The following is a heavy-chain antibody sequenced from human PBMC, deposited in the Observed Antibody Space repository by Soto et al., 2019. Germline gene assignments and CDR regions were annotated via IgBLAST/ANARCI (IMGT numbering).Heavy chain of an antibody. CDR2: IYYSGST. Sequence: QVQLQESGPGLVKPSQTLSLTCTVSGGSISSGGYYWSWIRQHPGKGLEWIGYIYYSGSTYYNPSLKSRVTISVDPSKNQFSLKLSSVTAADTAVYYCARGRKWELLEAVFDYWGQGTLVTVSS. CDR1: GGSISSGGYY. CDR3: ARGRKWELLEAVFDY. J-gene: IGHJ4*02. D-gene: IGHD1-26*01. V-gene: IGHV4-31*03.